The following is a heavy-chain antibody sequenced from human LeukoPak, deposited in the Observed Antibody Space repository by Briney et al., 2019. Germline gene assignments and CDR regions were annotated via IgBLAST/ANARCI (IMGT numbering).Heavy chain of an antibody. V-gene: IGHV3-64D*09. CDR2: IFANGDIT. CDR1: GFTFSTYP. CDR3: VKSPSDGLDV. J-gene: IGHJ6*02. Sequence: GSLRLSCSASGFTFSTYPMHWVRQAPGKGLEYVSTIFANGDITSYAASVKGRFTTSRDNSKNTLYLQMSSLRPEDTAVYYCVKSPSDGLDVWGQGATVTVSS.